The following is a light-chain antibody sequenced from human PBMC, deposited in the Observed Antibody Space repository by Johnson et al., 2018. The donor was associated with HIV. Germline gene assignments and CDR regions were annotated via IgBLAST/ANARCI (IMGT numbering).Light chain of an antibody. CDR2: DNN. Sequence: QSVLTQPPSASAAPGQKVTISCSGSSSNIGNNYVSWYQQFPGTAPKLLIYDNNKRPSGIPDRFSGSKSGTSATLGITGLQTGDEADYYCGTWDSSLSGGVFGSGTKVTVL. J-gene: IGLJ1*01. CDR3: GTWDSSLSGGV. CDR1: SSNIGNNY. V-gene: IGLV1-51*01.